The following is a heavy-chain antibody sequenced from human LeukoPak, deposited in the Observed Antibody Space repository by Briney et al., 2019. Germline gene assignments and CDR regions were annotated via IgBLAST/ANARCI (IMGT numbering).Heavy chain of an antibody. Sequence: GGSLRLSCAASKFTFSSYWMNWIRQAPGKGLEWVSYISGSSYGIHYADSVKGRFTISRDNAKNSVYLQMNSLRAEDAAVYYCARDGPSYGSGSCALAFDIWGQGTMVTVSS. CDR3: ARDGPSYGSGSCALAFDI. J-gene: IGHJ3*02. CDR1: KFTFSSYW. V-gene: IGHV3-48*04. D-gene: IGHD3-10*01. CDR2: ISGSSYGI.